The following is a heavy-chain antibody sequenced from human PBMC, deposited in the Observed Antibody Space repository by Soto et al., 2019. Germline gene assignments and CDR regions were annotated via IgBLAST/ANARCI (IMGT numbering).Heavy chain of an antibody. CDR1: GFTFSSYG. V-gene: IGHV3-33*01. CDR2: IWYDGSNK. J-gene: IGHJ2*01. CDR3: AREAYDSSGYYSGGWYFDL. D-gene: IGHD3-22*01. Sequence: QVQLVESGGGVVQPGRSLRLSCAASGFTFSSYGMHWVRQAPGKGLEWVAVIWYDGSNKYYADSVKGRFTISRDNSKNTLYLQMNSLGAEDTAVYYWAREAYDSSGYYSGGWYFDLWGRGTLVTVSS.